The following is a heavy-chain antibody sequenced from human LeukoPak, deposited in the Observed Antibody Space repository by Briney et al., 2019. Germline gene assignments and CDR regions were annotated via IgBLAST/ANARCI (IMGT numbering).Heavy chain of an antibody. CDR2: ISPNSGGT. CDR3: ARRASIVGATDFDY. Sequence: ASVKVSCKASGYTFTDYYMHWVRQAPGQGLEWMGWISPNSGGTNYAQKFQGRVTLTRDTSISTAYMELSRLRSDDTAVYSCARRASIVGATDFDYWGQGTLVTVSS. CDR1: GYTFTDYY. D-gene: IGHD1-26*01. V-gene: IGHV1-2*02. J-gene: IGHJ4*02.